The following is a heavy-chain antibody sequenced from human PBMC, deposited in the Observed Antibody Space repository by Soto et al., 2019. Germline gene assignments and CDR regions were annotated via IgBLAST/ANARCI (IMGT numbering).Heavy chain of an antibody. CDR2: IGTAGDT. D-gene: IGHD5-12*01. CDR1: GFTFSSYD. V-gene: IGHV3-13*01. CDR3: ARVRNGYNSFDI. Sequence: GGSLRLSCAASGFTFSSYDMHWVRQATGKGLEWFSAIGTAGDTYYPGSVKGRFTISRENAKNSLYLQMNSLRAGDTAVYYCARVRNGYNSFDIWGQGTMVTVSS. J-gene: IGHJ3*02.